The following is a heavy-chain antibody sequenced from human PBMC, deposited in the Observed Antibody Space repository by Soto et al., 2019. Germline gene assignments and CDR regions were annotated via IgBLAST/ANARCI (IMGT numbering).Heavy chain of an antibody. CDR3: VTDPPQWDDSSGYYSRYFQH. CDR2: ISGSGGST. J-gene: IGHJ1*01. CDR1: GFTFSSYA. D-gene: IGHD3-22*01. Sequence: GGSRRLSCAASGFTFSSYAMSWVRQAPGKGLEWVSAISGSGGSTYYADSVKGRFTISRDNSKNTLYLQMNSLRAEDTAVYYCVTDPPQWDDSSGYYSRYFQHWGQGTLVTRLL. V-gene: IGHV3-23*01.